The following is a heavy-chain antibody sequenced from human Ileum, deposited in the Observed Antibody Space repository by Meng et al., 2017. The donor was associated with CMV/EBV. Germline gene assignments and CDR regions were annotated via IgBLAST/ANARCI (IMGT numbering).Heavy chain of an antibody. CDR2: ISSSSSYI. CDR1: GFTFSSYS. Sequence: GESLKISCAASGFTFSSYSMNWVRQAPGKGLEWVSFISSSSSYIYYADSVKGRVTISRDNAKNSLYLQMNSLRAEDTAVYYCVRDCRREHLFDYWGQGTLVTVSS. J-gene: IGHJ4*02. V-gene: IGHV3-21*06. CDR3: VRDCRREHLFDY. D-gene: IGHD1/OR15-1a*01.